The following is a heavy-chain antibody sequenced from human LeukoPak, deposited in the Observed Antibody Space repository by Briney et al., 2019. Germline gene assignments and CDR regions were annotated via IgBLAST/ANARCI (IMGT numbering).Heavy chain of an antibody. Sequence: PSETLSLTCTVSGTSINDYYWSWIRQPPGKRLEWIGCIYFSGHTNYSPPLKSRVTMSLDAPRDHFSLQLNSVTAADTAVYYCARGHGYSGHALAYWGQGILVTVSS. CDR3: ARGHGYSGHALAY. CDR1: GTSINDYY. J-gene: IGHJ4*02. V-gene: IGHV4-59*01. D-gene: IGHD5-12*01. CDR2: IYFSGHT.